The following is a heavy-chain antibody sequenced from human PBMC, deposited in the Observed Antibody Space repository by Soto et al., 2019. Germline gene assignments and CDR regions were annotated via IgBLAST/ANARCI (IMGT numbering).Heavy chain of an antibody. D-gene: IGHD2-15*01. CDR1: GYSFTNHY. CDR2: LNPTSGDT. CDR3: ARGADVVVLIYSYGMDV. J-gene: IGHJ6*02. V-gene: IGHV1-46*01. Sequence: QVQLVQSGAEVKKPGASVKVSCKASGYSFTNHYIHWVRQAPGQGLEWMGILNPTSGDTHHEQRCQGRPTMTRDTSTNTVYMELSGLRSEDTAVYYCARGADVVVLIYSYGMDVWGQGPTVTVSS.